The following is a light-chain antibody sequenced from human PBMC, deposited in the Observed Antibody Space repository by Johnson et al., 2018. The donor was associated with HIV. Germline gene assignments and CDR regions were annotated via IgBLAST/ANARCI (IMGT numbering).Light chain of an antibody. CDR1: SSNIGNNY. J-gene: IGLJ1*01. Sequence: QSVLTQPPSVSAAPGQKVTISCSGSSSNIGNNYVSWYQQLPGTAPKLLIYDNNKRPSGIPDRFSGSKSGTSATLGITGLQTGDEADYYCGTWDSRLRAGFFGTGPKVTVL. CDR3: GTWDSRLRAGF. CDR2: DNN. V-gene: IGLV1-51*01.